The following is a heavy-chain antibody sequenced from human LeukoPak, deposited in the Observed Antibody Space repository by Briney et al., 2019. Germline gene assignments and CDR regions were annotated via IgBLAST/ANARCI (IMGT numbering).Heavy chain of an antibody. V-gene: IGHV3-15*01. CDR1: GFTFSNAW. Sequence: GGSLRLSCAASGFTFSNAWMSWVRQAPGKGLEWVGRIKSKTDGGTTDYAAPVKGRFTISRDDSKNTLYLQMNSLKTEDTAVYHCTTEGGCSSTRCYTELSSWGQGTLVSVSS. J-gene: IGHJ4*02. CDR2: IKSKTDGGTT. D-gene: IGHD2-2*02. CDR3: TTEGGCSSTRCYTELSS.